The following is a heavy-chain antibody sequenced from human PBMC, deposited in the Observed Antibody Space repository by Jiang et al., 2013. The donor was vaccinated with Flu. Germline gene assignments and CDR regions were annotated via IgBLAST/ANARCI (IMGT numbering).Heavy chain of an antibody. Sequence: VQLVESGGGVVQPGRSLRLSCAASGFTFSSYGMHWVRQAPGKGLEWVAVIWYDGSNKYYADSVKGRFTISRDNSKNTLYLQMNSLRAEDTAVYYCARGPAITIFGVVDYWGQGTLVTVSS. CDR1: GFTFSSYG. D-gene: IGHD3-3*01. CDR3: ARGPAITIFGVVDY. J-gene: IGHJ4*02. CDR2: IWYDGSNK. V-gene: IGHV3-33*01.